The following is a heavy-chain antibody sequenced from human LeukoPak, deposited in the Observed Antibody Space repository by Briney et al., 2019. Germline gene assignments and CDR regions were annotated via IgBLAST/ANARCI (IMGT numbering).Heavy chain of an antibody. V-gene: IGHV4-39*01. CDR2: IYYGGST. D-gene: IGHD3-10*01. CDR3: ARHEVFTGRGV. J-gene: IGHJ6*04. Sequence: SETLSLTCTVSGGSITSNNYYWDWIRQTPGKGLEWIGSIYYGGSTYYNPSLKSRVTISVDASKNQLSLKLSSVTAADTAVYHCARHEVFTGRGVWGKGTTVTVSS. CDR1: GGSITSNNYY.